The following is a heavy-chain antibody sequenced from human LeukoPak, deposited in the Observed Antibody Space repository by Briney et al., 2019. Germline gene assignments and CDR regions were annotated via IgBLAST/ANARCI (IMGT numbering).Heavy chain of an antibody. V-gene: IGHV3-72*01. CDR3: TRGYSGISVYAFDV. CDR2: STNKADGDTA. CDR1: GFSFSDHY. D-gene: IGHD5-12*01. J-gene: IGHJ3*01. Sequence: GGSLRLSCAASGFSFSDHYIDWVRQAPGKGLEWVGRSTNKADGDTAEYAASVRGRFTISRDDSSNSLFLQMNNLQPEDTAVYHCTRGYSGISVYAFDVWGQGTMVTASS.